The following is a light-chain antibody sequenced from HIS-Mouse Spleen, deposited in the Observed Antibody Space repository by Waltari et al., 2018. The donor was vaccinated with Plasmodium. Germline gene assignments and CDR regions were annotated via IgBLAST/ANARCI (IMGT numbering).Light chain of an antibody. CDR1: ALPKKY. Sequence: SYELTQPPSVSVSPGQTARTTCSGDALPKKYAYWYQQKSGQAPVLVINEDSKRTSGIPKRLSGYSSGTMATLTVRGAQVEDEADYYCYSTDSSGNHRVFGGGTKLTVL. CDR3: YSTDSSGNHRV. CDR2: EDS. V-gene: IGLV3-10*01. J-gene: IGLJ3*02.